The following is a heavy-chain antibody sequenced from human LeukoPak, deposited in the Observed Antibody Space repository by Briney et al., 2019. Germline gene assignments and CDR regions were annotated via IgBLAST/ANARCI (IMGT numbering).Heavy chain of an antibody. V-gene: IGHV4-39*07. Sequence: SETLSLTCTVSGGSISSSVYYWGWIRQPPGKGLEWIGSIYYTGSTYYNPSLKSRVTMSVDTSKNQFSLKLSSVTAADTAVYYRASSTYYYDSRRFPSWGQGTRVTVSS. CDR1: GGSISSSVYY. CDR3: ASSTYYYDSRRFPS. J-gene: IGHJ5*02. D-gene: IGHD3-22*01. CDR2: IYYTGST.